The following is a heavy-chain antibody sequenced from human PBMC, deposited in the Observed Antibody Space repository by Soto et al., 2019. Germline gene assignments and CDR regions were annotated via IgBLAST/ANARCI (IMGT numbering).Heavy chain of an antibody. CDR1: GYTFSDYD. V-gene: IGHV1-8*01. Sequence: QVQLVQSGAEVKKPGDSVKVSCKASGYTFSDYDINWVRKAAGQGLEWMGWMNPYRGNTGYAQKFQGRVTMTTDTSITTAYLELSSLTFEDTAIYYCARGRFRRTWFDPWGQGTLVTVSS. CDR2: MNPYRGNT. J-gene: IGHJ5*02. CDR3: ARGRFRRTWFDP. D-gene: IGHD3-16*01.